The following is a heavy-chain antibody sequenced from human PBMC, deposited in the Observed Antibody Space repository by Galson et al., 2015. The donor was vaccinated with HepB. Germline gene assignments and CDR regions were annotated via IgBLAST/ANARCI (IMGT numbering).Heavy chain of an antibody. J-gene: IGHJ5*02. V-gene: IGHV1-2*02. Sequence: SVTVSCKASGSTFTGYYMHWVRQAPGQGLEWMGWINPNSGGTNYAQKFQGRVTMTRDTSISTAYMELSRLRSDDTAVYYCARVRTRIATRAGWFDPWGQGTLVTVSS. D-gene: IGHD6-13*01. CDR3: ARVRTRIATRAGWFDP. CDR2: INPNSGGT. CDR1: GSTFTGYY.